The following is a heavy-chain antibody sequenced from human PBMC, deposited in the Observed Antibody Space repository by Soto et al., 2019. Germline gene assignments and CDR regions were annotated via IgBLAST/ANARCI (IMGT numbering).Heavy chain of an antibody. Sequence: QVQLQVSGPGLVKPSQTLSLTCTVSGGSISSGGYYWSWIRQHPGKGLEWIGYIYYSGSTYYNPSLKSRVTISVDTSKNQFSLKLSSVTAADTAVYYCARGVADGSGSYYFGWFDPWGQGTLVTVSS. CDR3: ARGVADGSGSYYFGWFDP. J-gene: IGHJ5*02. CDR1: GGSISSGGYY. CDR2: IYYSGST. D-gene: IGHD3-10*01. V-gene: IGHV4-31*03.